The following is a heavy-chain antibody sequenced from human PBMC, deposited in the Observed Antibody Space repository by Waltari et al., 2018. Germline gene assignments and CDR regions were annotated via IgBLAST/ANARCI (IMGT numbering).Heavy chain of an antibody. CDR2: IYYSGST. D-gene: IGHD3-10*01. CDR1: VGSLSSRSYY. CDR3: ATLGEVGKWGFDY. J-gene: IGHJ4*02. Sequence: QLQLQESGPGLVKPSETLSITCTVAVGSLSSRSYYWGWIRQPPGKGLEWIGSIYYSGSTYYNPSLKSRVTISVDTSKNQFSLKLSSVTAADTAVYYCATLGEVGKWGFDYWGQGTLVTVSS. V-gene: IGHV4-39*07.